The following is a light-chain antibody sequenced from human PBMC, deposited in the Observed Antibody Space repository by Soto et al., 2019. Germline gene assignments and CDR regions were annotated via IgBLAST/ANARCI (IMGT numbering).Light chain of an antibody. Sequence: QSVLTQPPSASGTPGQRVTISCSGSSSNIGSNTVNWYQQFPGTAPKLLIYSNNQRPSGVPDRFSGSKSGTSASLAISGLQSVDEANYYCAAWDDSLNGWVFGGGTKLTVL. CDR3: AAWDDSLNGWV. CDR1: SSNIGSNT. CDR2: SNN. V-gene: IGLV1-44*01. J-gene: IGLJ3*02.